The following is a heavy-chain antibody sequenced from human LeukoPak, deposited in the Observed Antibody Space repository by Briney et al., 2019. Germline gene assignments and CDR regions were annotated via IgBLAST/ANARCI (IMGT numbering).Heavy chain of an antibody. D-gene: IGHD6-13*01. CDR2: VSYDGSHK. CDR1: GFTFSSYD. CDR3: ARGARGSSWVSFDY. V-gene: IGHV3-30*04. Sequence: GGSLRLSCAASGFTFSSYDMPWVRQAPGKGLEWVALVSYDGSHKYYADSVKGRFTISRDNSKNTLYLQMNSLRAEDTAVYYCARGARGSSWVSFDYWGQGTLVTVSS. J-gene: IGHJ4*02.